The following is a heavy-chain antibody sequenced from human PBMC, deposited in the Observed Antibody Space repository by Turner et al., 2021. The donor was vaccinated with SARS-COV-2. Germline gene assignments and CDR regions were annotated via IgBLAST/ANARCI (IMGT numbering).Heavy chain of an antibody. CDR3: ARGANGNFDY. Sequence: EVQLVESGGGSVQPGGSLRLSCAASGFTFSSYSMNWVRQAPGKGLEWVSSISSTSNYIFYADSVKGRFTISRDNAKNSLYLQMNSLRVEDTAVYYCARGANGNFDYWGQGALVTVSS. CDR2: ISSTSNYI. V-gene: IGHV3-21*01. D-gene: IGHD1-26*01. J-gene: IGHJ4*02. CDR1: GFTFSSYS.